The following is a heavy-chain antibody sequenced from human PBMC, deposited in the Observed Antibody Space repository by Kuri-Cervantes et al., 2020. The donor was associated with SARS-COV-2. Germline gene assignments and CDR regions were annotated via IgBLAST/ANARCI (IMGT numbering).Heavy chain of an antibody. V-gene: IGHV3-30-3*01. J-gene: IGHJ6*02. Sequence: GESLKISCAASGFTFSSYAMHWVRQAPGKGLEWVAVISYDGSNKYYADSVKGRFTISRDNSKNTLYLQMNSLRAEDTAVYYCARGVAELRYYGMDVWGQGTTGTVSS. CDR1: GFTFSSYA. D-gene: IGHD1-7*01. CDR2: ISYDGSNK. CDR3: ARGVAELRYYGMDV.